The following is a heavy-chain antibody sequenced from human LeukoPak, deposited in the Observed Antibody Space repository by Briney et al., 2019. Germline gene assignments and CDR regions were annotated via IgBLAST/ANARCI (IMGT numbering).Heavy chain of an antibody. V-gene: IGHV3-30*18. Sequence: GGSLRLSCAASGFTFSNYGMHWVRQTPGKGLEWVAVISYDGSDKYYVDSVKGRFTISRDNSKNTLYLQMNSLRAEDTALYYCVKRVYTSVSFDCWGQGTLVTVSS. CDR2: ISYDGSDK. D-gene: IGHD6-19*01. J-gene: IGHJ4*02. CDR3: VKRVYTSVSFDC. CDR1: GFTFSNYG.